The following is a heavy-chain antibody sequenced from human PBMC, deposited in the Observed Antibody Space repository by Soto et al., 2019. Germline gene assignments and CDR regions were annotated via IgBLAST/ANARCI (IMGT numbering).Heavy chain of an antibody. CDR1: GYAFSGYR. V-gene: IGHV1-18*01. CDR2: ISGYNGNT. Sequence: QVQLVQSGAEMKQPGASVKVSCKTSGYAFSGYRLSWVRQGPGQGLEWMGWISGYNGNTDYAQKFQGRVTMTTDTSTSTAYMELRILSSNDTAVYYCARDLGPPNWFDSWGQGTLVTVSS. J-gene: IGHJ5*01. D-gene: IGHD2-8*01. CDR3: ARDLGPPNWFDS.